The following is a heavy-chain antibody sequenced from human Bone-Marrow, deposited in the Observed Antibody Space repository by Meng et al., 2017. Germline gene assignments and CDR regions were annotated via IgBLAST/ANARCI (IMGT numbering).Heavy chain of an antibody. V-gene: IGHV4-31*01. CDR2: IYYTENT. CDR1: GGSINSAGYY. CDR3: ARGRASCSSGGCSLGWFDP. Sequence: VQLQEAGPGPVKPAQSLSLTCSVSGGSINSAGYYWSWIRQHPGKGLEWIGYIYYTENTYYNPSLKSPMTISLDKSKNQFSLKLNSVTVADTAVYYCARGRASCSSGGCSLGWFDPWGQGTLVTVSS. D-gene: IGHD2-15*01. J-gene: IGHJ5*02.